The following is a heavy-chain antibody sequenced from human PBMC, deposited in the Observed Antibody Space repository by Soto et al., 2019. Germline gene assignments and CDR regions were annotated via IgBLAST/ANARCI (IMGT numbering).Heavy chain of an antibody. CDR2: ISSNGGST. CDR1: GFTFSSYA. Sequence: EVQLVESGGGLVQPGVSLRLSCAASGFTFSSYAMHWVRQAPGKGLEYVSAISSNGGSTYYANSVKGRFTISRDNSKNSLSLQLGSLRAEDMAVYYCAREGYCSSTSCYSFDYWGQGTLVTVST. J-gene: IGHJ4*02. D-gene: IGHD2-2*01. V-gene: IGHV3-64*01. CDR3: AREGYCSSTSCYSFDY.